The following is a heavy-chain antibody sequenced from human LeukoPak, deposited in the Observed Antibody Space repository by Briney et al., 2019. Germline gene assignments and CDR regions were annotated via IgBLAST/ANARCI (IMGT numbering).Heavy chain of an antibody. V-gene: IGHV3-11*04. CDR3: ARERVAGLFDY. J-gene: IGHJ4*02. D-gene: IGHD6-19*01. CDR1: GFTFSDYY. Sequence: GGSLRLSCAVSGFTFSDYYMSWIRQAPGKGLEWVSYISSGGSTISHADSVKGRFTISRDNAKNSLYLQMNSLRAEDTAVYYCARERVAGLFDYWGQGTLVTVSS. CDR2: ISSGGSTI.